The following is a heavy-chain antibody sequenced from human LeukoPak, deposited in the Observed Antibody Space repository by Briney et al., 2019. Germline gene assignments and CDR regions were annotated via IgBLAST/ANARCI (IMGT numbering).Heavy chain of an antibody. V-gene: IGHV1-69*05. Sequence: ASVKVSCKASGVTFSSYAISWVRQAPGQGLEWIGGLRPVFGPINSAQKFQDRVTLTKDDSTTTAYMELRSLRAEDTALYYCAKDGGEPIVATISWYFDYWGQGTLVTVSS. D-gene: IGHD5-12*01. CDR2: LRPVFGPI. J-gene: IGHJ4*02. CDR3: AKDGGEPIVATISWYFDY. CDR1: GVTFSSYA.